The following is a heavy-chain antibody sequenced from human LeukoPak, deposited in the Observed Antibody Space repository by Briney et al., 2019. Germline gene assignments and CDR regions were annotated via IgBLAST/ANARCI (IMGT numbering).Heavy chain of an antibody. Sequence: PSETLSLTCTVSGGSISSGGYYWSWIRQHPGKGLEWIGYIYYSGSTYYNPSLKSRVTISVDTSKNQFSLKLSSVTAADTAVYFCARSLSSGFVDYWGQGTRVTVSS. D-gene: IGHD3-22*01. J-gene: IGHJ4*02. CDR1: GGSISSGGYY. CDR3: ARSLSSGFVDY. CDR2: IYYSGST. V-gene: IGHV4-31*03.